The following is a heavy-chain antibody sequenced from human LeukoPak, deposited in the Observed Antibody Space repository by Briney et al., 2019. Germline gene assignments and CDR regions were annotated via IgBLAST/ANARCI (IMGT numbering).Heavy chain of an antibody. CDR3: ARAPIRTYYYYYMDV. J-gene: IGHJ6*03. CDR2: INPNSGGT. V-gene: IGHV1-2*02. Sequence: ASVKVSCKASGYSFNDKYLHWVRQAPGQGLEWMGWINPNSGGTNYAQKFQGRVTMTRDTSISTAYMELSRLRSDDTAVYYCARAPIRTYYYYYMDVWGKGTTVTISS. CDR1: GYSFNDKY.